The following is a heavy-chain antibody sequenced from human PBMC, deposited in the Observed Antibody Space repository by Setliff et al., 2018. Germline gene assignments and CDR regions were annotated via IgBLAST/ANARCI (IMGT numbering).Heavy chain of an antibody. CDR2: INPSSGRT. Sequence: GASVKVSCKASGYTFTSHYMHWVRQAPGLGLEWMGTINPSSGRTSFAQKFQGRVTMTRDTSTSTVYMDMSSLRSEDTAVYYCARDISLGKAAVWYGELKGWFDPWGQGTLVTVSS. CDR1: GYTFTSHY. CDR3: ARDISLGKAAVWYGELKGWFDP. J-gene: IGHJ5*02. V-gene: IGHV1-46*01. D-gene: IGHD3-10*01.